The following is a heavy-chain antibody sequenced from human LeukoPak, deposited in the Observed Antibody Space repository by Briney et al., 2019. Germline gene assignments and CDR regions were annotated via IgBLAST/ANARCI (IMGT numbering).Heavy chain of an antibody. D-gene: IGHD1-1*01. CDR3: VRRRGYDWNGLDY. V-gene: IGHV4-4*02. CDR2: IYHSGST. Sequence: PSETLSLTCAVSGGSISSSNWWSWVRQPPGKGLEWIGEIYHSGSTNYNPSLKSRVTISVDKSKNQFSLKLSSVTAADTAVYYCVRRRGYDWNGLDYWGQGTLVTVSS. J-gene: IGHJ4*02. CDR1: GGSISSSNW.